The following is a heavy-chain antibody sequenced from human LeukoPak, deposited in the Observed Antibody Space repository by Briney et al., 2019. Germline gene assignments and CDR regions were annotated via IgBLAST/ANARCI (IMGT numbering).Heavy chain of an antibody. J-gene: IGHJ6*02. V-gene: IGHV3-33*01. Sequence: GGSLRLSCAASGXTFSSYGMHWVRQAPGKGLEWVAVIWYDGSNKYYADSVKGRFTISRDNPKNTLYLQMNSLRAEDTAVYYCARDRAGYCTNGVCYGGLDVWGQGTTVTVSS. CDR3: ARDRAGYCTNGVCYGGLDV. CDR1: GXTFSSYG. D-gene: IGHD2-8*01. CDR2: IWYDGSNK.